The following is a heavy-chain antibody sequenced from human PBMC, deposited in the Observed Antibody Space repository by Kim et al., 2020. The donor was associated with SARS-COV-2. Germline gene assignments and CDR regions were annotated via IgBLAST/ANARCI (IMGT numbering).Heavy chain of an antibody. D-gene: IGHD2-8*02. CDR1: GGSISSSDYY. J-gene: IGHJ5*02. Sequence: SENLSLTCTVSGGSISSSDYYWGWIRQPPGKGLEWIGSIYYTGTTYYNPSLKSRVTISVDTSKNQFSLKLSSVTDATVYYCARHGCTGGVCYFDPWGQGTLVTVSS. CDR2: IYYTGTT. V-gene: IGHV4-39*01. CDR3: ARHGCTGGVCYFDP.